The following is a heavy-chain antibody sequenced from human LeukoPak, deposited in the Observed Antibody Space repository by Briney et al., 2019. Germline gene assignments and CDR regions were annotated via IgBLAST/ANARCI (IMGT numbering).Heavy chain of an antibody. D-gene: IGHD3-22*01. J-gene: IGHJ4*02. Sequence: SETLSLTCTVSGGSISSYYWSWIRQPPGKGLEWIGYIYYRGSTNYNPSLKSRVTISVETSKNQFSLKLSSVTAADTAVYYCARVTGYMIEDYFDYWGQGTLVTVSS. V-gene: IGHV4-59*01. CDR1: GGSISSYY. CDR2: IYYRGST. CDR3: ARVTGYMIEDYFDY.